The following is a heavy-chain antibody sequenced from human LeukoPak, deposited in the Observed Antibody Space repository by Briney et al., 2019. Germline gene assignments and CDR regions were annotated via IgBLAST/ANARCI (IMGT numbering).Heavy chain of an antibody. V-gene: IGHV4-34*01. Sequence: SSETLSLTCAVYGGSFSGYYWTWIRQTPGKGLEWIGEINHRGSTNYNPSLESRVTISVDTSKNHFSLYLTSVTAADTAVYYCASGGWYRGYWGQGTLVTVSS. CDR3: ASGGWYRGY. CDR1: GGSFSGYY. D-gene: IGHD2-15*01. J-gene: IGHJ4*02. CDR2: INHRGST.